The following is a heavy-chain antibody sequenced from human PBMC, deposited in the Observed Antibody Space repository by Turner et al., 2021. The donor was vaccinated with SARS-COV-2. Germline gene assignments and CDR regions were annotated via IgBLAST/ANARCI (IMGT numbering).Heavy chain of an antibody. J-gene: IGHJ4*02. D-gene: IGHD2-21*01. Sequence: QVQLHQWGAGLLKPSETLSLTCAVYGRSFSGYYWSWIRQPPGKGLEWVGEINHSGSTYYNPSLKSRVTISLDTSRNQFSLKLSSLTAADTAVYYCARVTIAFGGAPFDYWGQGTLVTVSS. CDR1: GRSFSGYY. CDR3: ARVTIAFGGAPFDY. CDR2: INHSGST. V-gene: IGHV4-34*01.